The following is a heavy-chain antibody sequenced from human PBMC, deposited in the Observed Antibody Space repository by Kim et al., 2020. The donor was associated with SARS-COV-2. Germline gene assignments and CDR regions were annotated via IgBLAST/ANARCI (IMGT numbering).Heavy chain of an antibody. CDR3: AKSVYYYGSGSYTYFDY. Sequence: GGSLRLSCAASGFTFSSYGMHWVRQAPGKGLEWVAVISYDGSNKYYADSVKGRFTISRDNSKNTLYLQMNSLRAEDTAVYYCAKSVYYYGSGSYTYFDYWGQGTLVTVSS. D-gene: IGHD3-10*01. CDR1: GFTFSSYG. J-gene: IGHJ4*02. V-gene: IGHV3-30*18. CDR2: ISYDGSNK.